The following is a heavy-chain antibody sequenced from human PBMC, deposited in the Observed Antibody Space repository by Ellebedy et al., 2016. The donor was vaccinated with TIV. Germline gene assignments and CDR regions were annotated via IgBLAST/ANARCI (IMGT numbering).Heavy chain of an antibody. Sequence: GSLRLSXAVSGYSVTSGFHWGWIRQPPGKGLEWIGSLHPHGNNYYDPSLRSRVTISIETSRNQFSLKLTSVTAADTAVYYCARCGGYGQEIDYWGQGSLVTVSS. CDR3: ARCGGYGQEIDY. CDR1: GYSVTSGFH. J-gene: IGHJ4*02. D-gene: IGHD5-18*01. CDR2: LHPHGNN. V-gene: IGHV4-38-2*01.